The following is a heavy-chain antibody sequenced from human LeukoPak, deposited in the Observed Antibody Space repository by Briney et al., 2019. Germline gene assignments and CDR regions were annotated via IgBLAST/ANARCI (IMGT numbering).Heavy chain of an antibody. Sequence: GGPLRLSCAASGFTFSSYSMNWVRQAPGKGLEWVSSISSSSTYIYYADSVKGRFTISRDNAKNSLYLQMNSLRAEDTAVYYCARGGSWYRTGSGYWGQGTLVTVSS. J-gene: IGHJ4*02. V-gene: IGHV3-21*01. CDR1: GFTFSSYS. CDR2: ISSSSTYI. D-gene: IGHD6-13*01. CDR3: ARGGSWYRTGSGY.